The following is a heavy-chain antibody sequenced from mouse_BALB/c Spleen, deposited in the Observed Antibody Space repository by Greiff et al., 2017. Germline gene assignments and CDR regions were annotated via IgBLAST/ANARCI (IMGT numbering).Heavy chain of an antibody. CDR3: ARRDYGYYFDY. D-gene: IGHD1-1*01. V-gene: IGHV3-2*02. Sequence: EVKLVESGPGLVKPSQSLSLTCTVTGYSITSYYAWNWIRQFPGNKLEWMGYISYSGSTSYNPSLKSRISITRDTSKNQFFLQLNSVTTEDTATYYCARRDYGYYFDYWGQGTTLTVSS. J-gene: IGHJ2*01. CDR2: ISYSGST. CDR1: GYSITSYYA.